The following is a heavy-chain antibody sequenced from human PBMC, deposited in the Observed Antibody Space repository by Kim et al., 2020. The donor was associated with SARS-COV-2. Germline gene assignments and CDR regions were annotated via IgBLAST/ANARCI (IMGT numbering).Heavy chain of an antibody. D-gene: IGHD3-22*01. V-gene: IGHV4-39*07. CDR3: ARVISGYSNWFDP. Sequence: SNPSRKRRVTISVDTSQNQFSLRLSSVTAADTAVYYCARVISGYSNWFDPWGQGTLVTVSS. J-gene: IGHJ5*02.